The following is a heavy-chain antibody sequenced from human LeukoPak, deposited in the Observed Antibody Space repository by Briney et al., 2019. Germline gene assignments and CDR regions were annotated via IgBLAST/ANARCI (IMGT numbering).Heavy chain of an antibody. CDR2: IYPGDSDT. CDR1: GYSFTSYW. Sequence: GESLKISCKGSGYSFTSYWIGWVRQMPGKGLEWMGIIYPGDSDTRYSPSFQGQVTISADKPISTAYLQWSSLKASDTAMYYCARRRPSYSSSWTYYFDYWGQGTLVTVSS. V-gene: IGHV5-51*04. D-gene: IGHD6-13*01. CDR3: ARRRPSYSSSWTYYFDY. J-gene: IGHJ4*02.